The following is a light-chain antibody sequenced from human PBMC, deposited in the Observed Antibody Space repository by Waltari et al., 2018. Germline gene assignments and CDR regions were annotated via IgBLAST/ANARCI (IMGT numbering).Light chain of an antibody. CDR3: QQYNEWPRT. J-gene: IGKJ1*01. V-gene: IGKV3-15*01. CDR1: HSVKTN. Sequence: EVVMTQSPATLSVSPGERATLSCRARHSVKTNLAWYQQKPGQAPRLVIFDASTRATGIPARFSGSGSGTEFTLSISSLQSEDFGIYYCQQYNEWPRTFGQGTRVEI. CDR2: DAS.